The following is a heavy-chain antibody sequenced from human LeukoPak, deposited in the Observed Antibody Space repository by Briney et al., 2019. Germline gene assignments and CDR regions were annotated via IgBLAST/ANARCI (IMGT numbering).Heavy chain of an antibody. CDR1: GYSFSTHG. Sequence: SVKVSCKASGYSFSTHGIRWVRQAPEQGLEWMGGIMPIFGATNYAQKFQGRPTITTDRSTSTAYMELNNLSSEDTALYYCARVATVGSLDNWGQGTLVTVSS. V-gene: IGHV1-69*05. J-gene: IGHJ4*02. CDR2: IMPIFGAT. CDR3: ARVATVGSLDN. D-gene: IGHD4-23*01.